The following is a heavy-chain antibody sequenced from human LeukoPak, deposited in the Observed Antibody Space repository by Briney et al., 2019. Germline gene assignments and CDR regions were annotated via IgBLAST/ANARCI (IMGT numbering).Heavy chain of an antibody. CDR2: INHSGST. D-gene: IGHD2-2*01. J-gene: IGHJ5*02. V-gene: IGHV4-34*01. CDR3: ARAYCSSTSCYANWFDP. CDR1: GGSLSGYY. Sequence: SETLSLTCAVYGGSLSGYYWSWIRQPPGKGLEWIGEINHSGSTNYNPSLKSRVTISVDTSKNQFSLKLSSVTAADTAVYYCARAYCSSTSCYANWFDPWGQGTLVTVSS.